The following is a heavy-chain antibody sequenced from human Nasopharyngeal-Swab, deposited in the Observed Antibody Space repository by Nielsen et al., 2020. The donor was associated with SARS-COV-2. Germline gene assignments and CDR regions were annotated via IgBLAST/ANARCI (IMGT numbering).Heavy chain of an antibody. CDR3: ARDRRTEGHSFDI. CDR1: GHTFTTYD. V-gene: IGHV1-18*01. J-gene: IGHJ3*02. CDR2: ISSYYDNT. Sequence: ASVKVSCKASGHTFTTYDISWVRRAPGQGLEWMGWISSYYDNTNYAQKLQGRVTLTTDTSTSTAYMELRSLRSDDTAVYYCARDRRTEGHSFDIWGQGTMVTVSS.